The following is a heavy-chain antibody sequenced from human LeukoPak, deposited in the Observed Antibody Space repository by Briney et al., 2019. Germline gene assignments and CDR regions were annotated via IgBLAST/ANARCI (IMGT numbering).Heavy chain of an antibody. V-gene: IGHV4-34*01. Sequence: SETLSLTCAVYGGSLSGYYWSWIRQPPGKGLEWIGEINHSGSTNYNPSLKSRVTISVDTSKNQFSLKLSSVTAADTAVYYCARGLDYGDYVGDAFDIWGQGTMVTVSS. D-gene: IGHD4-17*01. J-gene: IGHJ3*02. CDR1: GGSLSGYY. CDR2: INHSGST. CDR3: ARGLDYGDYVGDAFDI.